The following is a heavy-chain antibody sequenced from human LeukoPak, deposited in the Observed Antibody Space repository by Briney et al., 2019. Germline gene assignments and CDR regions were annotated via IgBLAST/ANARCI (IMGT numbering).Heavy chain of an antibody. CDR2: IYPGDSDT. CDR1: GYSFTSYW. V-gene: IGHV5-51*01. D-gene: IGHD4-17*01. Sequence: GESLKISCKGSGYSFTSYWIGWVRQMPGKGLEWMGIIYPGDSDTGYSPSFQGQVTISADKSISTAYLQWSSLKASDTAMYYCARHPPFDYGDYQYNAFDIWGQGTMVTVSS. CDR3: ARHPPFDYGDYQYNAFDI. J-gene: IGHJ3*02.